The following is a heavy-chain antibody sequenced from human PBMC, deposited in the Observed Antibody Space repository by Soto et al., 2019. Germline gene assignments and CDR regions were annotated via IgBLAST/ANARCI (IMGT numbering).Heavy chain of an antibody. D-gene: IGHD3-22*01. CDR1: GYSSNTYW. CDR3: ASSLPNYYDGSGYYLS. CDR2: IYTGDSDT. Sequence: PGESLKISCKGSGYSSNTYWIGWVRQMPGKGLAWMRTIYTGDSDTRYTPYYQGRVTISADKSTSTAYLQWSSLKASDTAMYYCASSLPNYYDGSGYYLSWGQGALVSVSS. J-gene: IGHJ5*02. V-gene: IGHV5-51*01.